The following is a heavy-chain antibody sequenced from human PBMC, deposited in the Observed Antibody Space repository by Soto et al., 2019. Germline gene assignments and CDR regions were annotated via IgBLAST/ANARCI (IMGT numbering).Heavy chain of an antibody. CDR2: IIPIFGTA. Sequence: SVKVSCKASGGTSSSYAISWVRQAPGQGLEWMGGIIPIFGTANYAQKFQGRVTITADESTSTAYMELSILRSEDTVVYYCAGGIAAAGYYYYGMDVWGQGTTVTVSS. D-gene: IGHD6-13*01. J-gene: IGHJ6*02. CDR1: GGTSSSYA. CDR3: AGGIAAAGYYYYGMDV. V-gene: IGHV1-69*13.